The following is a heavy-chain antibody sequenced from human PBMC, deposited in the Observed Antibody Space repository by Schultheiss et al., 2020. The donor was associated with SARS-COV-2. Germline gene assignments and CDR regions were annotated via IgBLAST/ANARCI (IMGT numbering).Heavy chain of an antibody. Sequence: ASVKVSCKASGYTFTSYDINWVRQATGQGLEWMGWMNPNSGNTGYAQKFQGRVTITRNTSISTAYMELSSLRSEDTAVYYCARGGSSWYGSGGMDVWDQGTTVTVSS. D-gene: IGHD6-13*01. CDR1: GYTFTSYD. J-gene: IGHJ6*02. CDR2: MNPNSGNT. CDR3: ARGGSSWYGSGGMDV. V-gene: IGHV1-8*01.